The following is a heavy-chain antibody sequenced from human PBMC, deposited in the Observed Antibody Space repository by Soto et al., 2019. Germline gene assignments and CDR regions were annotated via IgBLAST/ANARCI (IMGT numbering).Heavy chain of an antibody. CDR1: GFTVSSNY. D-gene: IGHD4-17*01. V-gene: IGHV3-53*02. CDR3: ARDYYYGDYGTYYYYGMDV. Sequence: EVQLVETGGGLIQPGGSLRLSCAASGFTVSSNYMSWVRQAPGKGLEWVSVIYSGGSTYYADSVKGRFTISRGNSKNTLYLQMNSLRAEDTAVYYCARDYYYGDYGTYYYYGMDVWGQGTTVTVSS. J-gene: IGHJ6*02. CDR2: IYSGGST.